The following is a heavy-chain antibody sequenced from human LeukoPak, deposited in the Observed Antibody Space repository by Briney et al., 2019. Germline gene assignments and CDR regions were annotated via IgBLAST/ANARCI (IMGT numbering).Heavy chain of an antibody. V-gene: IGHV3-30*03. Sequence: GRSLRLSCAASGFTFSSYGMHWVRQAPGKGLEWVAVISYDGSNKYYADSVKGRFTISRDNSKNTLYLQMNSLRAEDTAVYYCARDGGRDGYSTLDYWGQGTLVTVSS. D-gene: IGHD5-24*01. CDR3: ARDGGRDGYSTLDY. CDR2: ISYDGSNK. CDR1: GFTFSSYG. J-gene: IGHJ4*02.